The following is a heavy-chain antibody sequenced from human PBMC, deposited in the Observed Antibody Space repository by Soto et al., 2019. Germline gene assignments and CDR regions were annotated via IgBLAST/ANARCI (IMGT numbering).Heavy chain of an antibody. CDR1: GGSFSGYY. Sequence: SETLSLTCAVYGGSFSGYYWSWIRQPPGKGLEWIGEINHSGSTNYNPSLKSRVTISVDTSKNQFSLKLSSVTAADTAVYYCAAGGRGVIIVWGQGTLVTVSS. CDR3: AAGGRGVIIV. D-gene: IGHD3-10*01. V-gene: IGHV4-34*01. CDR2: INHSGST. J-gene: IGHJ4*02.